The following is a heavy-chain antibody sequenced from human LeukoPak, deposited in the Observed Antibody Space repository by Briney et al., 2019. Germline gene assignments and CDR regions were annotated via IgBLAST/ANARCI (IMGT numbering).Heavy chain of an antibody. D-gene: IGHD6-19*01. Sequence: GGSLRLSCAASGFTFSSYAMSWVRQAPGKGLEWVSAISGSGGSTYYADSVKGRFTISRDNSKNTLYLQMNSLRAEDTAVYYCASGRWLVRGFDYWGQGTLVTVSS. CDR3: ASGRWLVRGFDY. CDR2: ISGSGGST. J-gene: IGHJ4*02. CDR1: GFTFSSYA. V-gene: IGHV3-23*01.